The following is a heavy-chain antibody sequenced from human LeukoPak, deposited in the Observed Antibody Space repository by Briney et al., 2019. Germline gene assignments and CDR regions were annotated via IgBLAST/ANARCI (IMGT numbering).Heavy chain of an antibody. D-gene: IGHD2-15*01. CDR1: GGTFSSYA. CDR3: ASGYCSGGSCYSGYYFDY. Sequence: SVKVSYKASGGTFSSYAISWVRQAPGQGLEWMGGIIPIFGTANYAQKFQSRVTITADESTSTAYMELSSLRSEDTAVYYCASGYCSGGSCYSGYYFDYWGQGTLVTVSS. V-gene: IGHV1-69*13. J-gene: IGHJ4*02. CDR2: IIPIFGTA.